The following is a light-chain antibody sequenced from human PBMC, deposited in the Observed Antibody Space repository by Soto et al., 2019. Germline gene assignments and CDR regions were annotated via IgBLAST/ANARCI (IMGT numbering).Light chain of an antibody. Sequence: DIPLTQSPSTLSASVGDRVSIPCRASQSISTWLAWYQQKPGKAPKLLIFDASSLESRVSSRFSGRGSGTQFTLTSSSLQPDDFATYYCRQYSTYPWTFGQGAKVEFK. CDR2: DAS. V-gene: IGKV1-5*01. CDR3: RQYSTYPWT. J-gene: IGKJ1*01. CDR1: QSISTW.